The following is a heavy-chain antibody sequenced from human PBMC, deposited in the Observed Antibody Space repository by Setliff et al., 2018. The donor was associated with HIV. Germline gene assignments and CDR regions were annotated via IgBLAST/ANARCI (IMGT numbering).Heavy chain of an antibody. CDR2: IYYSGST. CDR1: GGSITPHY. D-gene: IGHD3-10*01. V-gene: IGHV4-59*11. Sequence: SETLSLTCTVSGGSITPHYWSWIRQPPGKGLEWIGLIYYSGSTNYSPSLKSRVTISVDSSKNQFSLKLSSVTAADTAVYYCARNDYGSGTYNWFDPWGQGTLVTVSS. CDR3: ARNDYGSGTYNWFDP. J-gene: IGHJ5*02.